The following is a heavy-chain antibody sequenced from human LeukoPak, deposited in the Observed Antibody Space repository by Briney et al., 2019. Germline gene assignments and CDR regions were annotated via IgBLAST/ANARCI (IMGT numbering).Heavy chain of an antibody. CDR2: INPTGGST. Sequence: ASVKVSCKASGYTFTNYYMHWVRQAPGQAPGQGLEWMGIINPTGGSTSYAQKFQGRVTMTRDTSTSTVYMELTSLRSEDTAVYYCARADYRSSAGTYYYYGMDVWGQGPRSPSP. D-gene: IGHD6-6*01. V-gene: IGHV1-46*01. J-gene: IGHJ6*02. CDR3: ARADYRSSAGTYYYYGMDV. CDR1: GYTFTNYY.